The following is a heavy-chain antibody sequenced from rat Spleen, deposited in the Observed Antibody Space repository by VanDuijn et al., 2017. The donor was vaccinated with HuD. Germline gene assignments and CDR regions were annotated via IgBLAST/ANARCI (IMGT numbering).Heavy chain of an antibody. Sequence: EVQLVESGGGLVQPGRSMKLSCAASGFTFRNYDMAWVRQAPTKGLEWVASISYDGSGTYYQNSVKGRFTISRDNAQNTLYLQMNNLRSEDTATYYCTRVVTTEGILDWGQGVMVTVSS. CDR2: ISYDGSGT. CDR1: GFTFRNYD. CDR3: TRVVTTEGILD. V-gene: IGHV5-22*01. D-gene: IGHD1-11*01. J-gene: IGHJ2*01.